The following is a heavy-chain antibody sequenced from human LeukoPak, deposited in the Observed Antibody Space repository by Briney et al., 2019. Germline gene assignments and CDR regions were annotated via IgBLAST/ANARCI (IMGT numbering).Heavy chain of an antibody. Sequence: ASVEVSCKASGYTFTSYYMHWVRQAPGQGLEWMGIINPSGGSTSYAQKFQGRVTMTRDTSTSTVYMELSSLRSEDTAVYYCARVVVGYCSGGSCYDHYYYMDVWGKGTTVTVSS. D-gene: IGHD2-15*01. CDR1: GYTFTSYY. CDR2: INPSGGST. CDR3: ARVVVGYCSGGSCYDHYYYMDV. J-gene: IGHJ6*03. V-gene: IGHV1-46*01.